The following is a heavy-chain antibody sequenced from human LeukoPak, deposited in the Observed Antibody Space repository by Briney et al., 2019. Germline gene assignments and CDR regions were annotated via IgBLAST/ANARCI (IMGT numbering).Heavy chain of an antibody. CDR3: ATLIVGATYYFDY. CDR1: GYTFTGYY. D-gene: IGHD1-26*01. J-gene: IGHJ4*02. Sequence: GASVKVSCKASGYTFTGYYMHWVRQAPGKGLEWMGGFDPEDGETIYAQKFQGRVTMTEDTSTDTAYMEVSSLRSVDTAVYYCATLIVGATYYFDYWGQGTLVTVSS. CDR2: FDPEDGET. V-gene: IGHV1-24*01.